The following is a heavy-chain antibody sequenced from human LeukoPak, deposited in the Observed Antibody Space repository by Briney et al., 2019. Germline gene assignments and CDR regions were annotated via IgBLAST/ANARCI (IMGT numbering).Heavy chain of an antibody. V-gene: IGHV1-18*01. CDR3: ARRGIPVYYYGMDV. J-gene: IGHJ6*02. CDR2: ISAYNGNT. CDR1: GYTFTSYG. Sequence: ASVKVSCKAPGYTFTSYGISWVRQAPGQGLEWMGWISAYNGNTNYAQKLQGRVTMTTDTSTSTAYMELRSLRSDDTAVYYCARRGIPVYYYGMDVWGQGTTVTVSS. D-gene: IGHD3-16*01.